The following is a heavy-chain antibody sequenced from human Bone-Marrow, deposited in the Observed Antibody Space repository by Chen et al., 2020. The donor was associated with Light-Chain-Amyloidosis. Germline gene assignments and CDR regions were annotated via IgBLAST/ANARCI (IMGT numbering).Heavy chain of an antibody. J-gene: IGHJ4*02. CDR2: LYTGGST. CDR1: GFTVRSNY. Sequence: EVQLVESGGGLIQPGGSLRLSCAASGFTVRSNYMSWVRQAPGKGLEWVSVLYTGGSTYYADSVKGRFTISRDNSKNTLYRQMSSLRAEDTAVYYCARVRDPTYGGLDYWGQGTLVTVSS. V-gene: IGHV3-53*01. CDR3: ARVRDPTYGGLDY. D-gene: IGHD4-17*01.